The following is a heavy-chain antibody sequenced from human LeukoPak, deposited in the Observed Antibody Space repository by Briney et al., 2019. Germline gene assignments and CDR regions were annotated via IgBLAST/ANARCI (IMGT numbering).Heavy chain of an antibody. CDR2: MNTNTGNP. CDR3: AVLSYDSSGYYYPFDY. J-gene: IGHJ4*02. Sequence: RASVKVSCKASGYTFTSYYMHWVRQAPGQGLEWMGWMNTNTGNPTYAQGFTGRFVFSLDTSVSTAYLQISSLKTEDTAVYYCAVLSYDSSGYYYPFDYWGQGTLVTVSS. CDR1: GYTFTSYY. D-gene: IGHD3-22*01. V-gene: IGHV7-4-1*02.